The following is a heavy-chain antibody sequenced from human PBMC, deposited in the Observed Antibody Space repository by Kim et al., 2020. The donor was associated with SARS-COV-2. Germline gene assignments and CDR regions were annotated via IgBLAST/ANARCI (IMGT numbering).Heavy chain of an antibody. Sequence: SETLSLTCTVSGGSISSSSYYWGWIRQPPGKGLEWIGSIYYSGSTYYNPSLKSRVTISVDTSKNQFSLKLSSVTAADTAVYYCARSSPYYDSSGYYFWRYFFDYWGQGTLVTVSS. J-gene: IGHJ4*02. CDR3: ARSSPYYDSSGYYFWRYFFDY. CDR1: GGSISSSSYY. D-gene: IGHD3-22*01. V-gene: IGHV4-39*01. CDR2: IYYSGST.